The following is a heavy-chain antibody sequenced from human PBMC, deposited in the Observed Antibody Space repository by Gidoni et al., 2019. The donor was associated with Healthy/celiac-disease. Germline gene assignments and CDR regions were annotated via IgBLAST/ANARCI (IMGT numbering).Heavy chain of an antibody. Sequence: QVQLVQSGAEVKKPGASVKVSCKASGYTFTGYYMHWVRQAPGQGLEWMGWINPNSGGTNYAQKFQGRVTMTRDTSISTAYMELSRLRSDDTAVYYCARVQSSGWSPMYYFDYWGQGTLVTVSS. CDR2: INPNSGGT. D-gene: IGHD6-19*01. J-gene: IGHJ4*02. CDR3: ARVQSSGWSPMYYFDY. CDR1: GYTFTGYY. V-gene: IGHV1-2*02.